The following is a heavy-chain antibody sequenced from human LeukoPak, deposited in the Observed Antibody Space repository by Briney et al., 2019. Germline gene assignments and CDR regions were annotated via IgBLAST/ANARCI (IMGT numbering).Heavy chain of an antibody. CDR1: GFTVSSNY. Sequence: PGGSLRLSCAASGFTVSSNYMSWVRQAPGKGLEWVSVIYSGGSTYYADSVKGRFTISRDNSKNTLYLQMNSLRAEDTAVYYCARVPAGDLRFLEWGYYFDYWGQGTLVTVSS. J-gene: IGHJ4*02. V-gene: IGHV3-53*01. CDR2: IYSGGST. D-gene: IGHD3-3*01. CDR3: ARVPAGDLRFLEWGYYFDY.